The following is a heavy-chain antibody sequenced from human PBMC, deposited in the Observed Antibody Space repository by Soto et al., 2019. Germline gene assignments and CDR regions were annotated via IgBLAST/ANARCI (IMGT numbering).Heavy chain of an antibody. V-gene: IGHV4-4*07. CDR2: IHTGGTT. CDR1: GGSISCFY. J-gene: IGHJ4*02. CDR3: ARISGGPIR. Sequence: PSETLSLTCTVSGGSISCFYWNWFRQPAGKGLEWIGRIHTGGTTNYKPSLRSRVTMSVDTSKNQFSLKLTSVTAADTAVYYCARISGGPIRWGQGTLVTVSS.